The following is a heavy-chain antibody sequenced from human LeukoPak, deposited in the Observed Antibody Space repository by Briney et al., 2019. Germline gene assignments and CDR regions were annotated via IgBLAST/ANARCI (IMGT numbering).Heavy chain of an antibody. CDR1: GFTLSSYV. J-gene: IGHJ4*02. CDR2: IWYDGSNK. D-gene: IGHD3-22*01. CDR3: ARGGDSSGYYHNLDY. Sequence: GGSLRLSCAASGFTLSSYVMHWIRQAPGKGLEWVAVIWYDGSNKYYADSVKGRFTISRDISKNTLYLQMNSLRAEDTAMYYCARGGDSSGYYHNLDYWGQGTLVTVSS. V-gene: IGHV3-33*08.